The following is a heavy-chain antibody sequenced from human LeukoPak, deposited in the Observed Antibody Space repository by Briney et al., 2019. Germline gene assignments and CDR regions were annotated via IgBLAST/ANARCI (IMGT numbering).Heavy chain of an antibody. J-gene: IGHJ5*02. V-gene: IGHV3-23*01. D-gene: IGHD3-9*01. CDR1: GFTFNNYA. CDR2: IGFGDDSA. Sequence: GSLRLSCASSGFTFNNYAMSWVRPAPGKGLEWVSTIGFGDDSAYYADSVKGRFTISRDNSKNTLYLQMNYLRAEDTAVYYCAKDPTSVGGRHDWLLDSWGQGTLVTVSS. CDR3: AKDPTSVGGRHDWLLDS.